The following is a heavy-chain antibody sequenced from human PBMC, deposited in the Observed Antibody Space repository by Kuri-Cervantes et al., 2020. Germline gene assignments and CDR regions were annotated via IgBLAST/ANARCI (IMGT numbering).Heavy chain of an antibody. CDR2: IYYSGST. CDR1: GGSISSSSYY. Sequence: SETLSLTCTVSGGSISSSSYYWSWIRQPPGKGLEWIGYIYYSGSTNYNPSLKSRVTISVDTSKNQFTLKLSSVTAADTAVYYCARGYRIVNDWGQGTLVTVSS. D-gene: IGHD3-22*01. V-gene: IGHV4-61*01. CDR3: ARGYRIVND. J-gene: IGHJ4*02.